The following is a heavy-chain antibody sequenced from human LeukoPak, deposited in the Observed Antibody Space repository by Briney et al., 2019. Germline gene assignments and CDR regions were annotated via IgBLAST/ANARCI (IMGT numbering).Heavy chain of an antibody. CDR1: GFTFSSYS. D-gene: IGHD2-15*01. J-gene: IGHJ2*01. CDR2: ISSSSTYI. Sequence: PGGSLRLSCAASGFTFSSYSMNWVRQAPGKGLEWVSSISSSSTYIYYADSVKGRFTISRDNAKNSLYLQMNSLRGEDTAVYYCARIEGNCSGGSCYWGHDYYFELWGSGTVVTVSS. CDR3: ARIEGNCSGGSCYWGHDYYFEL. V-gene: IGHV3-21*01.